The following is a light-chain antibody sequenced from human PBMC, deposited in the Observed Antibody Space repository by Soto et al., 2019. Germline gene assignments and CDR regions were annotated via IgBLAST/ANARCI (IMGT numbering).Light chain of an antibody. CDR1: HSDVGGFDY. Sequence: QSALIQPASVSGSPGQSITISCTGTHSDVGGFDYVSWFQQYPGRAPKLLIFDVRDRPSGVSNRFSGSKSGATGSLTISGLQADDEADYYCVSYTSRTNLVVFGTGTKLTVL. CDR2: DVR. V-gene: IGLV2-14*03. CDR3: VSYTSRTNLVV. J-gene: IGLJ2*01.